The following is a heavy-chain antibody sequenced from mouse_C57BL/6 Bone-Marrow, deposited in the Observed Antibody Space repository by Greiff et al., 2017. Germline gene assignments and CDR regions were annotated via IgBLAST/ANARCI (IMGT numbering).Heavy chain of an antibody. CDR2: IDPSDSET. CDR1: GYTFTSYW. D-gene: IGHD1-1*01. CDR3: ARGLRYAHYYAMDY. Sequence: QVQLQQPGAELVRPGSSVKLSCKASGYTFTSYWMHWVKQRPIQGLEWIGNIDPSDSETHYNQKFKDKATLTVDKSSSTAYMQLSSLTSEDSAVYYCARGLRYAHYYAMDYWGQGTSVTVSS. J-gene: IGHJ4*01. V-gene: IGHV1-52*01.